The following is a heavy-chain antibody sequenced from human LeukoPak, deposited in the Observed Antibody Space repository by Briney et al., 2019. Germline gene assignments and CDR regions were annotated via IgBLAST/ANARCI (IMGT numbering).Heavy chain of an antibody. Sequence: SETLSLTCTVSGGSISSSYYYWGWIRQPPGKGLEWIGSIYYSGSTYYNPSLKSRVTISVDTSKTQFSLQLSSVTAADTAVYYCARAKKAGYNSGWYYFDYWGQGTLVTVSS. V-gene: IGHV4-39*01. CDR2: IYYSGST. D-gene: IGHD6-19*01. CDR3: ARAKKAGYNSGWYYFDY. CDR1: GGSISSSYYY. J-gene: IGHJ4*02.